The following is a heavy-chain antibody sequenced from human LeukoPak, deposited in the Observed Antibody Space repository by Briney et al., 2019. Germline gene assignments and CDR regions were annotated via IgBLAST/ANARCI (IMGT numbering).Heavy chain of an antibody. D-gene: IGHD6-13*01. CDR2: IYYSGST. CDR3: ARDRGYIAAAGPSSSRWFDP. CDR1: GGSISSYY. Sequence: SETLSLTCTVSGGSISSYYWSWIRQPPGKGLEWIGYIYYSGSTNYNPSLKSRVTISVDTPKNQFSLKLSSVTAADTAVYYCARDRGYIAAAGPSSSRWFDPWGQGTLVTVSS. V-gene: IGHV4-59*01. J-gene: IGHJ5*02.